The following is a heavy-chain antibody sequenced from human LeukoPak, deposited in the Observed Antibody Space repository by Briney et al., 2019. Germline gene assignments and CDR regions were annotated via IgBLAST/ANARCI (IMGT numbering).Heavy chain of an antibody. CDR1: GGSISSGNYY. J-gene: IGHJ2*01. V-gene: IGHV4-61*02. Sequence: SETLSLTCTVSGGSISSGNYYWSWIRQPAGKGLEWIGRIYASGSTNHNPSLKSRVTISIDTSKNQFSLKLSSVTAADTAVYYCARGYSSGYWYFDLWGRGTLVTVSS. CDR3: ARGYSSGYWYFDL. D-gene: IGHD5-18*01. CDR2: IYASGST.